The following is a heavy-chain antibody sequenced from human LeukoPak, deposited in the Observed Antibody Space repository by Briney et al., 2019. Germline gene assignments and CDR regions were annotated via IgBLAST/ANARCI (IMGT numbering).Heavy chain of an antibody. CDR2: IHSSGNT. J-gene: IGHJ4*02. Sequence: SETLSLTCTVSGYSISSGYYWGWVRQPPGKGLEWIGSIHSSGNTYYSPSLRGRVTISKDTSRNQFSLKLSSVTAADTAVYYCVRDLGNWDIDYWGQGILVTVSS. V-gene: IGHV4-38-2*02. D-gene: IGHD7-27*01. CDR1: GYSISSGYY. CDR3: VRDLGNWDIDY.